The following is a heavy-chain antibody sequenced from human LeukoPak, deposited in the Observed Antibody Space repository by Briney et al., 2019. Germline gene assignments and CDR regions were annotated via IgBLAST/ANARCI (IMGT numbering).Heavy chain of an antibody. V-gene: IGHV1-2*02. CDR3: AKNPYEYYFDY. CDR2: INPNSGDT. CDR1: GYTFTGYC. J-gene: IGHJ4*02. Sequence: ASVKVSCKASGYTFTGYCIHWVRQAPGQGLEWMGWINPNSGDTNYAQKFQGRVTMTRDTSISTAYMELSRLRSDDTAVYYCAKNPYEYYFDYWGQGTPVTVSP. D-gene: IGHD5-12*01.